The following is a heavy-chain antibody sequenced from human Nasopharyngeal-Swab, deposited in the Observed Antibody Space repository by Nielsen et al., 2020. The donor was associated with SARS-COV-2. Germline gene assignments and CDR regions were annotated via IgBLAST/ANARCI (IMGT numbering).Heavy chain of an antibody. V-gene: IGHV3-21*01. D-gene: IGHD2-15*01. J-gene: IGHJ4*02. Sequence: GESLKISCAASGFSFSTYTMNWVRQAPGKGLEWLSSISSDSGAKYHADSVKGRFTISRDNAKNSLYLQMNSLRAEDTAVYYCARGSSADSGWGYYWGQGTLVTVSS. CDR1: GFSFSTYT. CDR2: ISSDSGAK. CDR3: ARGSSADSGWGYY.